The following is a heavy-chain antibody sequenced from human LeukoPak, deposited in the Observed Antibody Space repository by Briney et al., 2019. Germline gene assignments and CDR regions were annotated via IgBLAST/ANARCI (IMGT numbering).Heavy chain of an antibody. D-gene: IGHD5-18*01. CDR2: IYYSKNT. Sequence: SETLSLTCTVSGGSISSSSAYWGWTRQPPGKGLEWIGSIYYSKNTYYNPSLKSRVTISADTSKSQFSLTLGSVSATDTAVYYCVSPRGFSYGYFDYWGQGTLVTVSS. CDR1: GGSISSSSAY. CDR3: VSPRGFSYGYFDY. J-gene: IGHJ4*02. V-gene: IGHV4-39*01.